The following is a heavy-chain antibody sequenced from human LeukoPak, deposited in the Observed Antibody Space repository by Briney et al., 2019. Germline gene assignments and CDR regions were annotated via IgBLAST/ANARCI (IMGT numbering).Heavy chain of an antibody. CDR3: ARIKIGDSYGPDYMDV. D-gene: IGHD5-18*01. CDR1: GYPISSGYY. Sequence: SETLSLTCTVSGYPISSGYYWGWIRQPPGKGLEWIGSIYHSGSTYYNPSLKSRVTISVDTSKNQFSLKLSSVTAADTAVYYCARIKIGDSYGPDYMDVWGKGTTVTVSS. CDR2: IYHSGST. J-gene: IGHJ6*03. V-gene: IGHV4-38-2*02.